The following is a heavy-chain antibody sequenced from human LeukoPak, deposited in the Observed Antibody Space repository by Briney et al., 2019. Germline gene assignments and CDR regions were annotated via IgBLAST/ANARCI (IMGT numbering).Heavy chain of an antibody. CDR1: GGSISSGSYY. CDR2: INSSGST. V-gene: IGHV4-61*02. J-gene: IGHJ4*02. CDR3: AREGRKSHSGY. Sequence: SETLSLTCTVSGGSISSGSYYWSWIRQPAGKGLEWIGRINSSGSTNYNPSLKSRVTMSVDTSKNQFSLKLSSVTAADTAVYYCAREGRKSHSGYWGQGTLVTVSS. D-gene: IGHD1-14*01.